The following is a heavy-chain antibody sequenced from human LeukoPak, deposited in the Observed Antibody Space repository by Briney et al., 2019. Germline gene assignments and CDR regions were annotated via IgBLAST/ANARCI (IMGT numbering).Heavy chain of an antibody. J-gene: IGHJ4*02. V-gene: IGHV3-48*02. D-gene: IGHD2-15*01. CDR2: ISGRSSRSTTI. CDR1: GFPFSYYS. Sequence: GGSLRLSCVASGFPFSYYSMNWVRQAPGKGLEWISYISGRSSRSTTIYYADSVKGRFTISRDNAKNSLYLQMNSLRDEDTAVYYCARDQLYCSGGICYFEYWGQGTLVTVSS. CDR3: ARDQLYCSGGICYFEY.